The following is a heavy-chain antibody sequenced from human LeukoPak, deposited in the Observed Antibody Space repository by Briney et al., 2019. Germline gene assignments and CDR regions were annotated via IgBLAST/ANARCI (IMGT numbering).Heavy chain of an antibody. Sequence: ASVKVSCKASGYNFIDFYIHWVRQAPEQGLEWMGRPKPHNGGTNDVQKFQGRVALTRDTSITTDYMELRSHRPDDTAGYFFVSRELSAGSGDYWGQGTLVTVSS. J-gene: IGHJ4*02. V-gene: IGHV1-2*06. D-gene: IGHD3-10*01. CDR2: PKPHNGGT. CDR1: GYNFIDFY. CDR3: VSRELSAGSGDY.